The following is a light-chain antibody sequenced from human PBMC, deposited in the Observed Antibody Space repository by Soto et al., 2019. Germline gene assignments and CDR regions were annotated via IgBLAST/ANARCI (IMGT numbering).Light chain of an antibody. CDR2: KAS. J-gene: IGKJ1*01. CDR1: QSVSSW. V-gene: IGKV1-5*03. Sequence: DIQMTQSPPTLSASVGDRVTITCRASQSVSSWLAWYQQKPGRAPKLLIYKASTLVSGVPSRFSGSGSETEFTLAINSLQPDDFATYYCLHYQSYSGTFGQGTKVEIE. CDR3: LHYQSYSGT.